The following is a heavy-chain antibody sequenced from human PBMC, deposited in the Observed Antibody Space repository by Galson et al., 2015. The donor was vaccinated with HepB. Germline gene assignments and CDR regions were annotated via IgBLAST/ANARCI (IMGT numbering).Heavy chain of an antibody. V-gene: IGHV3-13*05. Sequence: SLRLSCAASGFTFSSYDMHWVRQATGKGLEWVSAIGTAGDPYYPGSVKGRFTISRENAKNSLYLQMNSLRAGDTAVYYCARGQFIWERYSSGWSGGSKRRWFDPWGQGTLVTVSS. J-gene: IGHJ5*02. CDR2: IGTAGDP. CDR3: ARGQFIWERYSSGWSGGSKRRWFDP. D-gene: IGHD6-19*01. CDR1: GFTFSSYD.